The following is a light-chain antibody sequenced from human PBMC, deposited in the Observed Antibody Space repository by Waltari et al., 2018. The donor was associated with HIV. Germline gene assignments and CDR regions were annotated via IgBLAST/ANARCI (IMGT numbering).Light chain of an antibody. V-gene: IGLV6-57*04. CDR1: DGPIASRF. CDR3: QSYDLSSHVI. Sequence: FILTPPPSLSGSPGETVTLPCTRSDGPIASRFVQFLQHRPGSAPPPFIDSHYERPSGVPGRFSGSIDSSSNSASLTIFGLEPEDEADYYCQSYDLSSHVILGGGTKLTVL. CDR2: SHY. J-gene: IGLJ2*01.